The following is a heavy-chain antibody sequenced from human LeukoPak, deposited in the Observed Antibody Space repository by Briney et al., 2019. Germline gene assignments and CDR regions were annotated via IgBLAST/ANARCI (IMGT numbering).Heavy chain of an antibody. D-gene: IGHD5-18*01. J-gene: IGHJ4*02. Sequence: PGGSLRLSCAASGFTVSSNYMSWVRQAPGKGLEWVSSISSSSSYIYYADSVKGRFTISRDNAKNSLYLQMNSLRAEDTAVYYCARERGYSYGYLDYWGQGTLVTVSS. CDR1: GFTVSSNY. CDR3: ARERGYSYGYLDY. CDR2: ISSSSSYI. V-gene: IGHV3-21*01.